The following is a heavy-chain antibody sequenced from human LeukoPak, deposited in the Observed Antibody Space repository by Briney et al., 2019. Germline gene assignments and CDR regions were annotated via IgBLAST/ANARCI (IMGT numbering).Heavy chain of an antibody. V-gene: IGHV3-15*01. CDR1: GFTFSNAW. J-gene: IGHJ6*04. CDR2: IKSKTDGGTT. D-gene: IGHD1-7*01. CDR3: TTDIWNYFRSK. Sequence: SGGSLRLSCAASGFTFSNAWMSWVRQAPGKGLEWVCRIKSKTDGGTTDYAAPVKGRFTISRDDSKNTLYLQMNSLKTEDTAVYYCTTDIWNYFRSKGGKGTTVTVSS.